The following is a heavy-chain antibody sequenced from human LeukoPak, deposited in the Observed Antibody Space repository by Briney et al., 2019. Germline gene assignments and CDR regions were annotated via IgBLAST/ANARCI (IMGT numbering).Heavy chain of an antibody. CDR2: ISNSGSST. CDR3: AKISSRSVPRSYSDF. Sequence: PGGSLRLSCAASGFTFSNYAMTWVRRAPGKGLEWVSGISNSGSSTYYADSVKGRFTISRDNSLSTLFLQMNSLRVDDTAIYYCAKISSRSVPRSYSDFWGQGNLVTVSS. D-gene: IGHD2-15*01. V-gene: IGHV3-23*05. CDR1: GFTFSNYA. J-gene: IGHJ4*01.